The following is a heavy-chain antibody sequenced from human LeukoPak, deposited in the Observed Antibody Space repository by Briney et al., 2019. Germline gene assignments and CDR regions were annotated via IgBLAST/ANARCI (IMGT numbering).Heavy chain of an antibody. CDR3: ARGAFYYYGSGSYSGMDV. D-gene: IGHD3-10*01. Sequence: ASVKVSCKASGYTFTGYYMHWVRQAPGQGLEWMGWINPNSGGTNYAQKFQGRVTMTRDTSISTAYMELSRLRSDDTAVYYCARGAFYYYGSGSYSGMDVWGQGTTVTVSS. CDR1: GYTFTGYY. V-gene: IGHV1-2*02. J-gene: IGHJ6*02. CDR2: INPNSGGT.